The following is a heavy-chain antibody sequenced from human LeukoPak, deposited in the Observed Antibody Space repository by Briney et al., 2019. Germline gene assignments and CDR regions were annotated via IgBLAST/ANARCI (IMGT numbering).Heavy chain of an antibody. CDR2: IGSSGNS. CDR3: ARNVAEAGSIFPGS. D-gene: IGHD6-19*01. V-gene: IGHV4-4*07. CDR1: GDSISRDY. Sequence: PSETLSLTCTVAGDSISRDYWSWIRQPAGKGLERIGRIGSSGNSDYNPSLKSRVTMSVDTSKSQFSLNLKSVTAADTAVYYCARNVAEAGSIFPGSWGQGTLVTVSS. J-gene: IGHJ5*02.